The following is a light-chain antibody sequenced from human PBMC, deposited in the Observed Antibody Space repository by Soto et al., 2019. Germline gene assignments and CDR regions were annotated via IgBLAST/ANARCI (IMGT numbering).Light chain of an antibody. Sequence: EIVMTQSPATLSVSPGERATLSCRASQSFSSSLAWYQQKPGQAPRLLIYDTSARATGIPARFSGSGSGTEVTLTLRSLQSEDFAVYYCQQYNNWPFTFGGGTKVEI. J-gene: IGKJ4*01. V-gene: IGKV3-15*01. CDR1: QSFSSS. CDR2: DTS. CDR3: QQYNNWPFT.